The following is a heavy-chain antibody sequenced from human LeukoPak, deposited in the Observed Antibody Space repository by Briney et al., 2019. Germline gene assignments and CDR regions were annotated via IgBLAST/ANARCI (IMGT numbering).Heavy chain of an antibody. CDR3: AKDRDSSGWYDAFDI. Sequence: PGGSLSLFCAASGFPFRSYAMSWVRPAPGKGLEWVSANRGSGGSTYYADSVKGRFTMSRDNSKNTRYMQMNSLRAEDTAVYYCAKDRDSSGWYDAFDIWGQGTMVTVSS. D-gene: IGHD6-19*01. V-gene: IGHV3-23*01. CDR1: GFPFRSYA. J-gene: IGHJ3*02. CDR2: NRGSGGST.